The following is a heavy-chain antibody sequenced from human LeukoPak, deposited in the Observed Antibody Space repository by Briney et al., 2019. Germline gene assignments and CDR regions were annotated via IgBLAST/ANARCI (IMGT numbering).Heavy chain of an antibody. J-gene: IGHJ6*03. Sequence: SETLSLTCTVSGGSISSGGYYWSWIRQPPGKGLEWIGYIYHSGSTYYNPSLKSRVTISVDRSKNQFSLKLSSVTAADTAVYYCARDIVVVPAAIGYYYYYMDVWGKGTTVTVSS. V-gene: IGHV4-30-2*01. CDR1: GGSISSGGYY. CDR3: ARDIVVVPAAIGYYYYYMDV. D-gene: IGHD2-2*02. CDR2: IYHSGST.